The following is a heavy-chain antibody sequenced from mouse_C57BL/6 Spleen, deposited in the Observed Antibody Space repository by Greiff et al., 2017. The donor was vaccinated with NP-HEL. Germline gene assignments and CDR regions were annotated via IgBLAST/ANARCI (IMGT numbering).Heavy chain of an antibody. CDR2: INPNNGGT. J-gene: IGHJ3*01. CDR1: GYTFTDYY. CDR3: ASQYGSSYVFAY. D-gene: IGHD1-1*01. V-gene: IGHV1-26*01. Sequence: EVQLQQSGPELVKPGASVKISCKASGYTFTDYYMNWVKQSHGKSLEWIGDINPNNGGTSYNQKFKGKATLTVDKSSSPAYMELRSLTSEDSAVYYCASQYGSSYVFAYWGQGTLVTVSA.